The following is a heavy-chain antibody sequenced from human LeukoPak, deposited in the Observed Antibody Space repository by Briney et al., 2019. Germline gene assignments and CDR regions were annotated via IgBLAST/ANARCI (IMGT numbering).Heavy chain of an antibody. V-gene: IGHV3-30-3*01. D-gene: IGHD4-17*01. CDR3: ARPSDYGDYVGYFDY. Sequence: GGSLRLSCAASGFTFSSYAMHWVRQAPGKGLEWVAVISYDGSNKYYADSVKGRFTISRDNSKNTLYLQMNSLRAEDTAVYHCARPSDYGDYVGYFDYWGQGTLVTVSS. CDR2: ISYDGSNK. CDR1: GFTFSSYA. J-gene: IGHJ4*02.